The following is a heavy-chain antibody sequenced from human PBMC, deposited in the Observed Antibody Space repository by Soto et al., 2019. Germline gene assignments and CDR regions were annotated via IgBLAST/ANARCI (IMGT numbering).Heavy chain of an antibody. J-gene: IGHJ4*02. Sequence: EVQLVESGGGLVQPGGSLRLSCAASGFTVSSNYMSWVRQAPGKGLEWVSVIYSGGSTYYADSVKGRFTISRDNSKNTLYLQMNSLRAEDTAVYYCAREGKGSGYSLDYWGQGTLVTVSS. V-gene: IGHV3-66*01. CDR2: IYSGGST. CDR3: AREGKGSGYSLDY. D-gene: IGHD3-22*01. CDR1: GFTVSSNY.